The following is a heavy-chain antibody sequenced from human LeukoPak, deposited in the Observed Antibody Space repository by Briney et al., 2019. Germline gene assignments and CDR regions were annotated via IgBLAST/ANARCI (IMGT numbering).Heavy chain of an antibody. J-gene: IGHJ4*02. D-gene: IGHD3-10*01. CDR2: IWSDGSNK. CDR3: ARASGPFDF. V-gene: IGHV3-33*01. CDR1: GFTFSVYG. Sequence: AGRSLRLSCAASGFTFSVYGLHWVRQAPGKGLEWVAVIWSDGSNKYFADSVKGRFTISRDNSKNTLYLQMNSLRAEDTAVYYCARASGPFDFWGQGTLVTVSS.